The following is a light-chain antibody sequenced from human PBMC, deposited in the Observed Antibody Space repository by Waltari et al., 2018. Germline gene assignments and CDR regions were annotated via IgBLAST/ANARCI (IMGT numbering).Light chain of an antibody. CDR3: LQYDIYWA. CDR1: QSINSW. J-gene: IGKJ1*01. Sequence: DIQMTQSPSTLSASVGDRVTITCRSSQSINSWLAWYQQKPGKAPKIMIYKASSLQTGGPSRVSGSGSGTEFTLTISSLQPDDFATYFCLQYDIYWAFGQGTKVEVK. CDR2: KAS. V-gene: IGKV1-5*03.